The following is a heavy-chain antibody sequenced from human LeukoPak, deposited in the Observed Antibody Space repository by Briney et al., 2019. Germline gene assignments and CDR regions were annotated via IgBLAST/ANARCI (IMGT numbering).Heavy chain of an antibody. V-gene: IGHV3-33*01. CDR3: ARDIVVVTAPGDY. CDR1: GFTFSGYG. CDR2: IWADGITK. D-gene: IGHD2-21*02. Sequence: GGSLRLSCAASGFTFSGYGMHWVRQAPGKGLEWVAVIWADGITKYYGDSVKGRFTISRDNSKNTLSLQMNSLRADDTAIYYCARDIVVVTAPGDYWGQGTLVTVSS. J-gene: IGHJ4*02.